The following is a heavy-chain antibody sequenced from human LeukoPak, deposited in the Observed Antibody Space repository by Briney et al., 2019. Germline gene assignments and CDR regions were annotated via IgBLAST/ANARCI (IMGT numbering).Heavy chain of an antibody. CDR3: ARKMVRDAFDI. Sequence: SQTLSLTCTVSGGSINRDGHYWSWIRQYPGKGLESIGSVSSSGTTTYNPSLKSRLTMSLDTSPNHFSLNLRSLPPTDTAVYYCARKMVRDAFDIWGQGTMVTVSS. V-gene: IGHV4-31*03. CDR2: VSSSGTT. J-gene: IGHJ3*02. CDR1: GGSINRDGHY. D-gene: IGHD2-8*01.